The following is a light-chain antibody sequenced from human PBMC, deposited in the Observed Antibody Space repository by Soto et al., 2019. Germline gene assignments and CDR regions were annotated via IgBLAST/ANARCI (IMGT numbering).Light chain of an antibody. CDR1: QSVFYSSNNKNC. Sequence: DIVMTQSPDSLAVSLGERATINCKSSQSVFYSSNNKNCLAWYQQKPGQPPKLLIFWASTRESGVPDRFSGGGSGTDFTLTISSLQAEDVAVYYCQQYYSSPSFGQGTRLEIK. CDR2: WAS. J-gene: IGKJ5*01. CDR3: QQYYSSPS. V-gene: IGKV4-1*01.